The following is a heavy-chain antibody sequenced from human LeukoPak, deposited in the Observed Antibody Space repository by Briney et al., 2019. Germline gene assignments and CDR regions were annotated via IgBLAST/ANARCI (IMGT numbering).Heavy chain of an antibody. CDR1: GYSISSGYY. J-gene: IGHJ4*02. CDR3: ARVPSSDYGSGSYPFDY. V-gene: IGHV4-38-2*02. CDR2: IYHSGST. Sequence: SETQSLTCTVSGYSISSGYYWGWIRQPPGKGLEWIGSIYHSGSTYYNPSLKSRVTISVDTSKNQFSLKLSSVTAADTAVYYCARVPSSDYGSGSYPFDYWGQGTLVTVSS. D-gene: IGHD3-10*01.